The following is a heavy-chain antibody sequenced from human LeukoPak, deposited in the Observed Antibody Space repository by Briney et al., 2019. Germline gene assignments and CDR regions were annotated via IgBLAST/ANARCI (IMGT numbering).Heavy chain of an antibody. CDR3: ARDLVLHGAFDI. V-gene: IGHV1-46*01. CDR2: INPRDGST. CDR1: GYRYTSYY. J-gene: IGHJ3*02. Sequence: ASVKVSCKASGYRYTSYYMHWVRQAPGQGFEWMGIINPRDGSTTYAQKFQGRVTMTRDTSTSTLYMDLISLRSEDTALYYCARDLVLHGAFDIWGQGTMVTVSS.